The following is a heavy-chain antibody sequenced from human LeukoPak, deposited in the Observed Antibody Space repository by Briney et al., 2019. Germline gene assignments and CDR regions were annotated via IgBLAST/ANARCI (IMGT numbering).Heavy chain of an antibody. CDR3: ARPNLYSTSLDAFDI. CDR1: GFSFSSHA. Sequence: PGGSLRLSCAASGFSFSSHAMCWVRQAPGKGLEWVSSIDISGGSTYYADSVKGRFTISRDNAKNSLYLQVNSLRAEDTAVYYCARPNLYSTSLDAFDIWGQGTMVTVSS. V-gene: IGHV3-21*01. J-gene: IGHJ3*02. D-gene: IGHD2-8*01. CDR2: IDISGGST.